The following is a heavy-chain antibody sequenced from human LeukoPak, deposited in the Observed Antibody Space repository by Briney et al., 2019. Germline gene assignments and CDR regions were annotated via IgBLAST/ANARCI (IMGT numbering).Heavy chain of an antibody. V-gene: IGHV4-59*01. CDR2: IYYSGST. CDR1: GGSISSYY. J-gene: IGHJ4*02. D-gene: IGHD6-19*01. CDR3: ASEVAGRPRSYFDY. Sequence: SETLSLTCTVSGGSISSYYWSWIRQPPGKGLEWIGYIYYSGSTNYNPSLKSRVTISVDTSKNQFSLKLSSVTAADTAVYYCASEVAGRPRSYFDYWGQGTLVTVSS.